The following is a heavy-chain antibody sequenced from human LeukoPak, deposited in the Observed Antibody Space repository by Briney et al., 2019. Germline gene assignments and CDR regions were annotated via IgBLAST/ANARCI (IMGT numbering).Heavy chain of an antibody. CDR1: GFTFSSYA. CDR3: ALKKCSGGTCYDELTDY. V-gene: IGHV3-30*04. Sequence: GGSLRLSCAASGFTFSSYAMHWVRQAPGKGLEWVAVISYDGSNKYYADSVKGRFTISRDNSKNTLYLQMNSLRAEDTAVYYCALKKCSGGTCYDELTDYWGQGTLVTVSS. CDR2: ISYDGSNK. J-gene: IGHJ4*02. D-gene: IGHD2-15*01.